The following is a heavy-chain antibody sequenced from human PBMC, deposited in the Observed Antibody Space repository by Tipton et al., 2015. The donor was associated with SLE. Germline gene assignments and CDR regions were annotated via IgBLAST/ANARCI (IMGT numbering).Heavy chain of an antibody. D-gene: IGHD2-21*01. Sequence: SLRLSCAASGFTFSSYWMSWVRQAPGKGLEWVANIRQVGSEKYYVDSVKGRFTISRDNSKNTLYLQMNSLRAEDTAVYYCAKECGINCGGNWGQGTLVTVSS. CDR3: AKECGINCGGN. CDR1: GFTFSSYW. J-gene: IGHJ4*02. CDR2: IRQVGSEK. V-gene: IGHV3-7*01.